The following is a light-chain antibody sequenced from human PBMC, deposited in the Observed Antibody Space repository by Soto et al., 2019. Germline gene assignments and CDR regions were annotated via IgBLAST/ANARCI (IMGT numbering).Light chain of an antibody. CDR1: QYISNY. CDR3: QQIYSSPLT. V-gene: IGKV1-39*01. J-gene: IGKJ4*01. Sequence: DIQMSQSPSSLSASVGDRVTITCRASQYISNYLIWYQQKPGKAPKLLIYAASSLQSGVPSRFGGSQSGTDFTLTISSLQPEDFATYYCQQIYSSPLTFGGGTKVDIK. CDR2: AAS.